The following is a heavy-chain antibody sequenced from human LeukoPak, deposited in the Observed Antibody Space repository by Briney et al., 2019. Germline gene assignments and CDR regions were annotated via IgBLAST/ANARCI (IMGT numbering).Heavy chain of an antibody. J-gene: IGHJ3*02. D-gene: IGHD4-11*01. V-gene: IGHV3-66*04. CDR1: GFTVSSNY. CDR2: IYSGGST. Sequence: GGSLRLSCAASGFTVSSNYMSWVRQAPGKGLEWVSVIYSGGSTYYADSVKGRFTISRDNSKNTLYLQMNSLRAEDTAVYYCARHDYNNYGGALDIWGQGTMVTVSS. CDR3: ARHDYNNYGGALDI.